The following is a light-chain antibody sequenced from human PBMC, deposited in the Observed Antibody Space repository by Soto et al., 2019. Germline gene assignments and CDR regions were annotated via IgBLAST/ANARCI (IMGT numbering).Light chain of an antibody. V-gene: IGKV3-15*01. CDR3: QQYNNLHPWM. CDR1: QSVSSY. CDR2: DAS. Sequence: EIVMTQSPATLSVSPGERATLSCRASQSVSSYLAWYQQKPGQAPRLLIYDASNRATGTPARFSGSGSGTEFTLTSGSLQSEDFAVYYCQQYNNLHPWMFGQGRKVDI. J-gene: IGKJ1*01.